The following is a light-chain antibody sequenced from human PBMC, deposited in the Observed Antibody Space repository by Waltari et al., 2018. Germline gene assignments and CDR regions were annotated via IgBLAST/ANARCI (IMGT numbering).Light chain of an antibody. Sequence: QSALTQPRSVSGSPGQSVTIACTGTGSDVGGYNYVSWYQQHPGKSPKLMIYDVSNRPSGAPDRFSGAKSGNTASLTISGLQAEDEADYYCCSYAGSYTWVFGGGTKVTVL. CDR2: DVS. V-gene: IGLV2-11*01. CDR1: GSDVGGYNY. J-gene: IGLJ3*02. CDR3: CSYAGSYTWV.